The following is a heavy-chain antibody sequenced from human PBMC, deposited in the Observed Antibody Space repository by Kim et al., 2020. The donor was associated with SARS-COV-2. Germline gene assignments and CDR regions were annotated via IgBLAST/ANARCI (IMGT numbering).Heavy chain of an antibody. Sequence: SYAESVQGRLTNSRDNAKNTLYLQLNSLRAEEPAVYYCARSPIAALYYFDSWGQGTPVTVSS. J-gene: IGHJ4*02. V-gene: IGHV3-74*01. CDR3: ARSPIAALYYFDS. D-gene: IGHD6-13*01.